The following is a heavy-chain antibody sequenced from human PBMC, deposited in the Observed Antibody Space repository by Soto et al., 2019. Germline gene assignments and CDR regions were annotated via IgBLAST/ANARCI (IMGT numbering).Heavy chain of an antibody. D-gene: IGHD6-13*01. Sequence: ASVKVSCKASGYTFTSYQINWVRQAAGRGPEWMGWINPNSGNTGYAQKFQGRVTMTRSTSISTAYMELSSLRAEDTAVYYCARGFSAGKGSPPDFWGQGSLVTVSS. J-gene: IGHJ4*02. CDR3: ARGFSAGKGSPPDF. CDR2: INPNSGNT. CDR1: GYTFTSYQ. V-gene: IGHV1-8*01.